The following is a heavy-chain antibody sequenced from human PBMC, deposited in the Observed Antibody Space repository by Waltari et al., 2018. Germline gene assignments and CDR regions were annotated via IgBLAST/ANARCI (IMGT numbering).Heavy chain of an antibody. CDR3: AKVDNVGLNNY. J-gene: IGHJ4*02. Sequence: EVQLVESGGDLIQPGGSLRLSCAASGFTVGNNFMGWVRQAPGKGVGGVSVIYSGGSTNEMDSVRGRFTISRDRSKNTLYLQMNSLRAEDTAVYYCAKVDNVGLNNYWGQGTLVTVSS. V-gene: IGHV3-53*01. CDR1: GFTVGNNF. D-gene: IGHD1-1*01. CDR2: IYSGGST.